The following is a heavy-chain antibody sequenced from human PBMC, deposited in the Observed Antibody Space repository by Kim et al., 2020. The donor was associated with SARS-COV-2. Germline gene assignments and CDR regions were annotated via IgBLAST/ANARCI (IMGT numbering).Heavy chain of an antibody. CDR3: ARAGAYYYGSGSPDDAFDI. D-gene: IGHD3-10*01. CDR1: GFTFSSYS. CDR2: ISSSSSYI. J-gene: IGHJ3*02. V-gene: IGHV3-21*01. Sequence: GGSLRLSCAASGFTFSSYSMNWVRQAPGKGLEWVSSISSSSSYIYYADSVKGRFTISRDNAKNSLYLQMNSLRAEDTAVYYCARAGAYYYGSGSPDDAFDIWGQGTMVTVSS.